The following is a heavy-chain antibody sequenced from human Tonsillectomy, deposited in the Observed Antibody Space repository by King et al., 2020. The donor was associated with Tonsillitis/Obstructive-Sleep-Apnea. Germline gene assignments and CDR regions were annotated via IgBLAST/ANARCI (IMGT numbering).Heavy chain of an antibody. Sequence: QLVQSGAEVKKPGASVKVSCKASGYTFTSYAMHWVRQAPGQRLEWMGWINASNGNTKYSQKFQGRVTITRDTSASTAYMELSSLRSEDTAVYYCARDFFGVGRNWFDPWGQGTLVTVSS. CDR1: GYTFTSYA. CDR2: INASNGNT. J-gene: IGHJ5*02. CDR3: ARDFFGVGRNWFDP. V-gene: IGHV1-3*01. D-gene: IGHD3-3*01.